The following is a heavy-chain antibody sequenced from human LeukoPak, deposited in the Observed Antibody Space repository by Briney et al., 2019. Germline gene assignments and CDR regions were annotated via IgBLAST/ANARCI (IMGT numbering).Heavy chain of an antibody. CDR1: GGSISSYY. CDR2: INHSGST. V-gene: IGHV4-34*01. Sequence: PSETLSLTCTVSGGSISSYYWSWIRQPPGEGLEWIGEINHSGSTNYNPSLKSRVTISVDTSKNQFSLKLSSVTAADTAVYYCARGHYYADYWGQGTLVTVSS. CDR3: ARGHYYADY. D-gene: IGHD3-10*01. J-gene: IGHJ4*02.